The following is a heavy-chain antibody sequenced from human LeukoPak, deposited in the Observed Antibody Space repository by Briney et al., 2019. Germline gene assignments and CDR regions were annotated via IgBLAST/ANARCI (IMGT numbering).Heavy chain of an antibody. V-gene: IGHV3-21*01. CDR2: ISTSSSYI. CDR1: GFTFSSYS. CDR3: AREGTTLYSQWECADY. J-gene: IGHJ4*02. Sequence: PGGSLRLSCTASGFTFSSYSMNWVRQAPGKGLEWVSSISTSSSYIYYADSVKGRFTISRDNARNSLYLQMNTLGAEDTAVYSCAREGTTLYSQWECADYWGQGTLVTVSS. D-gene: IGHD2/OR15-2a*01.